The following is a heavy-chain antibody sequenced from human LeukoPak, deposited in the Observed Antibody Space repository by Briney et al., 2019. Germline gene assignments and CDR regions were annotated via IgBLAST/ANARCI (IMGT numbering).Heavy chain of an antibody. D-gene: IGHD3-22*01. Sequence: GGSLRLSCAASGFTFSSYSMNWVRQAPGKGLEWVSSISSSSSYIYYADSVKGRFTISRDNAKNSLYLQMNSLIAEDTAVYYCARDAEIVAPPRAFDIWGQGTMVTVSS. CDR2: ISSSSSYI. CDR3: ARDAEIVAPPRAFDI. V-gene: IGHV3-21*01. CDR1: GFTFSSYS. J-gene: IGHJ3*02.